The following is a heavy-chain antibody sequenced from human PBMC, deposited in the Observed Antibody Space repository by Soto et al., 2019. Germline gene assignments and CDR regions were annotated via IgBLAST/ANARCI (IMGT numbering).Heavy chain of an antibody. Sequence: GGSLRLSCAASGFTFSSYAMSWVRQAPGKGLEWVSRIRGSGASTDYADSVKGRFTISRDNSKNTLYLQMNSLRAEDTAVYYCAKELGCTNGVCYRAFDYWGQGTLVTVSS. CDR3: AKELGCTNGVCYRAFDY. CDR1: GFTFSSYA. D-gene: IGHD2-8*01. J-gene: IGHJ4*02. CDR2: IRGSGAST. V-gene: IGHV3-23*01.